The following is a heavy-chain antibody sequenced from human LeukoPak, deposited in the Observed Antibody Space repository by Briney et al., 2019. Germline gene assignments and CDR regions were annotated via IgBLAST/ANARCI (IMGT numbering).Heavy chain of an antibody. CDR1: GFTFSSYS. CDR2: ISSSSSCI. J-gene: IGHJ6*04. V-gene: IGHV3-21*01. CDR3: ARFGPPMVVPAAIPYYYYYGMDV. Sequence: GGSLRLSCAASGFTFSSYSMNWVRQAPGKGLEWVSSISSSSSCIYYADSVKGRFTISRDNAKNSLYLQMNSLRAEDTAVYYCARFGPPMVVPAAIPYYYYYGMDVWGKGTTVTVSS. D-gene: IGHD2-2*01.